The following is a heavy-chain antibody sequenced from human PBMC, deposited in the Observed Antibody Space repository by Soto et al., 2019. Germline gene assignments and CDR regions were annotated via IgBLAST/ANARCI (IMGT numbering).Heavy chain of an antibody. CDR3: ARVEYSSWSAEYCDRMDV. D-gene: IGHD6-6*01. J-gene: IGHJ6*02. CDR1: GDSVSSNSAA. Sequence: SQTLSLTCAISGDSVSSNSAAWNWTRQSPSRGLEWLGRTYYRSKWYNDYAVSVKSRITINPDTSKNQFSLQLNSVTPEDTAVYYCARVEYSSWSAEYCDRMDVWGQGTTDTGSS. CDR2: TYYRSKWYN. V-gene: IGHV6-1*01.